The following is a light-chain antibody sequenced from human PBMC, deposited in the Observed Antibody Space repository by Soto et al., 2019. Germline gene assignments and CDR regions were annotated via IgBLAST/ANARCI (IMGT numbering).Light chain of an antibody. CDR3: QNYNTYPLT. V-gene: IGKV1-5*03. Sequence: DIQMTQSPSTLSASVGDRVTITCRASQSISSWLAWYQHKPGKAPKVLIYKASTLESGVPSRFSGSGSGTEYTLTISSLPPDDFATYYCQNYNTYPLTCGGGTKVEIK. J-gene: IGKJ4*01. CDR1: QSISSW. CDR2: KAS.